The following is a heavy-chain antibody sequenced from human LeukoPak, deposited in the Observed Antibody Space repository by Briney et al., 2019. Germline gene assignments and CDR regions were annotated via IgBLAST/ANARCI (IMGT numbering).Heavy chain of an antibody. Sequence: AGGSLRLSCAASGFTFSSYWMHWVRQAPGKGLVWVSRIKSDGSTNYADSVKGRFTISRDNTKNTVSLQMNSLRAEDKAVYYCARAPSETGGYYPEYFRHWGQGTLVTVSS. CDR3: ARAPSETGGYYPEYFRH. D-gene: IGHD3-22*01. V-gene: IGHV3-74*01. J-gene: IGHJ1*01. CDR2: IKSDGST. CDR1: GFTFSSYW.